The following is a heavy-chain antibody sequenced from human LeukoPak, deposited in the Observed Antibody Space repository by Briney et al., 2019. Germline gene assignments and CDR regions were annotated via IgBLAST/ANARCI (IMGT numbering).Heavy chain of an antibody. V-gene: IGHV1-46*01. J-gene: IGHJ4*02. Sequence: ASVKVSCTASGYSFTSNYIHWVRQAPGQGLEWMGMIYPRDGSTSYAQKFQGRVTVTRDTSTSTVHMELSGLRSEDTAVYYCARDQEAFDYWGQGTLVTVSS. CDR3: ARDQEAFDY. CDR2: IYPRDGST. CDR1: GYSFTSNY.